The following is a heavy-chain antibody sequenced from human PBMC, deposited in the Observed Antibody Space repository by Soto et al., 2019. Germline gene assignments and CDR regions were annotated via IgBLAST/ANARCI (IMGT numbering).Heavy chain of an antibody. J-gene: IGHJ6*02. CDR3: ARDGLTSCSSISCHSYYYYYGMDV. CDR1: GYTFTSYG. D-gene: IGHD2-2*01. Sequence: ASVKVSCKASGYTFTSYGISWVRHAPGQGLEWMGWISAYNGNTNYAQKLQGRVTMTTDTSTSTAYMELRSLRSDDTAVYYCARDGLTSCSSISCHSYYYYYGMDVWGQGTTVTVSS. CDR2: ISAYNGNT. V-gene: IGHV1-18*01.